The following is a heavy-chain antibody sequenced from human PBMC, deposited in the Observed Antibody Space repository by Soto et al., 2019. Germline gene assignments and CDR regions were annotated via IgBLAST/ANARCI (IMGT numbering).Heavy chain of an antibody. V-gene: IGHV4-39*01. D-gene: IGHD1-1*01. CDR2: IYYSGST. J-gene: IGHJ4*02. Sequence: SETLSLTCTVSGGSISSSSYYWGWIRQPPGKGLEWIGSIYYSGSTYYNPSLKSRVTISVDTSKNQFALKLSSVTAADTAVYYCFKGYPLLDYWGQGTLVTVSS. CDR1: GGSISSSSYY. CDR3: FKGYPLLDY.